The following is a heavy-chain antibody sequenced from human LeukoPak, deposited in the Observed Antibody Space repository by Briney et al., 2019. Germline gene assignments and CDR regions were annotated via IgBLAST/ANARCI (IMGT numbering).Heavy chain of an antibody. CDR1: GGSISSGSYY. V-gene: IGHV4-61*02. CDR3: ARDVGSYYAFDY. D-gene: IGHD1-26*01. J-gene: IGHJ4*02. CDR2: IYTSGST. Sequence: SETLSLTCTVSGGSISSGSYYWSWIRQPAGKGLEWIGRIYTSGSTIYNPSLKSRVTISVDTSKNQFSLKLSSVTAADTAVYYCARDVGSYYAFDYWGQGTLVTVSS.